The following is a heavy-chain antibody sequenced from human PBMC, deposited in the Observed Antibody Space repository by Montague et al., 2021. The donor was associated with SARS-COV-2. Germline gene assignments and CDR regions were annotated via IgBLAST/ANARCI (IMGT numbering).Heavy chain of an antibody. V-gene: IGHV4-39*01. CDR1: GGSVSSSSYY. J-gene: IGHJ3*02. CDR2: IYYTGST. Sequence: SETRSLTCTVSGGSVSSSSYYWGWIRQPPGKGLEWIGSIYYTGSTYYNPSLKSRVTISVDTSKSQFSLKLSSVTAADTAVYYCARHITGSGNAFDIWGQGTMVTVSS. CDR3: ARHITGSGNAFDI. D-gene: IGHD3-10*01.